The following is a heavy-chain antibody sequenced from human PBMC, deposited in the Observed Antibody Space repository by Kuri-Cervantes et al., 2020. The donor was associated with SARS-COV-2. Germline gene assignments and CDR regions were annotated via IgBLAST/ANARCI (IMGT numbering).Heavy chain of an antibody. Sequence: GESLKFSCAASGFTFSSYAMHWVRQAPGKGLEWVAVISYDGSNKYYADSVKGRFTISRDNSKNSLYLQMNSLRAEDTAVYYCARDAQLVDAFDIWGQGTMVTVSS. J-gene: IGHJ3*02. V-gene: IGHV3-30-3*01. CDR1: GFTFSSYA. CDR2: ISYDGSNK. CDR3: ARDAQLVDAFDI. D-gene: IGHD6-13*01.